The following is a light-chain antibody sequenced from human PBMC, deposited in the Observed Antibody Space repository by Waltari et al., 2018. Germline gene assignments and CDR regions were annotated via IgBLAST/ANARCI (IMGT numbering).Light chain of an antibody. CDR3: QQYGRSVMYS. J-gene: IGKJ2*03. CDR1: QSLTKRY. CDR2: GAS. V-gene: IGKV3-20*01. Sequence: GLTQSPGTLSLSPGERATLSCRASQSLTKRYLAWYQQKPGQAPRLLIYGASSRAAGSPDGCSGSGSGTDFTLTMSRLEPDDFAVYYCQQYGRSVMYSFGQGTKLEIK.